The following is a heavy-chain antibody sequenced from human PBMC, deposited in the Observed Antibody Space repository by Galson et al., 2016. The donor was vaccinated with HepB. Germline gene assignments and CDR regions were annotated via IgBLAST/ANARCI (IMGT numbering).Heavy chain of an antibody. CDR1: GFSLNKGRMG. V-gene: IGHV2-26*01. D-gene: IGHD3-22*01. CDR2: IFSINDR. Sequence: PALVKPTQTLTLTCNVSGFSLNKGRMGVSWIRQPPGKALEWLAHIFSINDRSYKSSLRSRLTISKDTPRSQVVLTMTDMDPADTATYFCARTYFYDSRVYYFDYWGQGVLVIVSS. CDR3: ARTYFYDSRVYYFDY. J-gene: IGHJ4*02.